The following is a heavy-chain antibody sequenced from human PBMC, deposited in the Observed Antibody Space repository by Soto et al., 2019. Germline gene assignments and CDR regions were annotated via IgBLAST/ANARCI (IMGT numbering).Heavy chain of an antibody. J-gene: IGHJ4*02. V-gene: IGHV4-30-4*01. D-gene: IGHD2-15*01. CDR3: ARSCSGGSCYSERLSSFDY. Sequence: PSETLSLTCTVSGGSISSGDYYWSWIRQPPGKGLEWIGYIYYSGSTYYNPSLKSRVTISVDTSKNQFSLKLSSVTAADTAVYYCARSCSGGSCYSERLSSFDYWGQGTLVTVSS. CDR1: GGSISSGDYY. CDR2: IYYSGST.